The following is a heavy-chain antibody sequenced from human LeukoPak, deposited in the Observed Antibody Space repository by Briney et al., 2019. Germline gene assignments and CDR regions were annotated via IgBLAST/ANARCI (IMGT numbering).Heavy chain of an antibody. D-gene: IGHD6-19*01. Sequence: PGGSLRLSCAASGFTFSSYAMSWVRQAPGKGLEWVSGISGSGGFTYYADSVKGRFTISRDNSKNTLYLQMNSLRREDTAVYYCARDNGSGWYYFDYWGQGTLVTVSS. CDR3: ARDNGSGWYYFDY. CDR1: GFTFSSYA. CDR2: ISGSGGFT. V-gene: IGHV3-23*01. J-gene: IGHJ4*02.